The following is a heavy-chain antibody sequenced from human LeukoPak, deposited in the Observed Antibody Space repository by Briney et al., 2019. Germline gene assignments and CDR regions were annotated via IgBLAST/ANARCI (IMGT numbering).Heavy chain of an antibody. CDR2: ISWNSGSI. D-gene: IGHD1-26*01. J-gene: IGHJ1*01. V-gene: IGHV3-9*01. Sequence: PGRSLRLSCAASGFTFDDYAMHWVRQAPGRGLEWVSGISWNSGSIGYADSVKGRFIISRDNAKNSLYLQMNSLRAEDTALYYCAKDFSHGIVEATTFQHWGQGTLVTVSS. CDR3: AKDFSHGIVEATTFQH. CDR1: GFTFDDYA.